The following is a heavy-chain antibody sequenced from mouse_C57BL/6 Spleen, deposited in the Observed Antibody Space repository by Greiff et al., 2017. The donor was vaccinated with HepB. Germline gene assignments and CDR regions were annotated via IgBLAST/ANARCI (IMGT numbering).Heavy chain of an antibody. J-gene: IGHJ3*01. CDR2: IYPRDGST. CDR1: GYTFTDHT. CDR3: AREEEEIYYGFAY. D-gene: IGHD2-1*01. V-gene: IGHV1-78*01. Sequence: VQLQHSDAELVKPGASVKISCKVSGYTFTDHTIHWMKQRPEQGLEWIGYIYPRDGSTKYNEKFKGKATLTADKSSSTAYMQLNSLTSEDSAVYFCAREEEEIYYGFAYWGQGTLVTVSA.